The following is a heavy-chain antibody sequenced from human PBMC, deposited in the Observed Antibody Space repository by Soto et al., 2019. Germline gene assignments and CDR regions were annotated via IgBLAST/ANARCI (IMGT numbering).Heavy chain of an antibody. Sequence: GGSLRLSCAASGFTFSGYAMSWVRQAPGKGLEWVSAISGSGGNTYYADSVKGRFTISRDNSKNTLYLQMNSLRAEDTAVYYGAKGWRYLTYYFDYWGQGTLVTVSS. CDR2: ISGSGGNT. CDR3: AKGWRYLTYYFDY. V-gene: IGHV3-23*01. J-gene: IGHJ4*02. CDR1: GFTFSGYA. D-gene: IGHD1-1*01.